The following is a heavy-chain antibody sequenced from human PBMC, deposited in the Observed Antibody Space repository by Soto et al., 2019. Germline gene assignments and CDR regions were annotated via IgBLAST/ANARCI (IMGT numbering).Heavy chain of an antibody. Sequence: SETLSLTCAVYGGSFSGYYWSWIRQPPEKGLEWIGEIYHGGSTNYNPSLKSRVTISVDTSKNQFSLKLSSVTAADTAVYYCARGGGGGLDYYHYMDVWGKGTTVTVSS. CDR3: ARGGGGGLDYYHYMDV. V-gene: IGHV4-34*01. CDR1: GGSFSGYY. CDR2: IYHGGST. J-gene: IGHJ6*03. D-gene: IGHD6-19*01.